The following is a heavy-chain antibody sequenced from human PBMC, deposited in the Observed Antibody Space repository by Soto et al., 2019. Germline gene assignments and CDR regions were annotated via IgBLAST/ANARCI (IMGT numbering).Heavy chain of an antibody. J-gene: IGHJ4*02. CDR1: GGSISSGGYY. CDR2: IYYSGST. D-gene: IGHD3-22*01. Sequence: PSETLSLTCTVSGGSISSGGYYWSWIRQHPGKGLEWIGYIYYSGSTYYNPSLKSRVTISVDTSKNQFSLKLSSVTAADTAVYYCAREGSSGYIDYWGQGTLVTVSS. CDR3: AREGSSGYIDY. V-gene: IGHV4-31*03.